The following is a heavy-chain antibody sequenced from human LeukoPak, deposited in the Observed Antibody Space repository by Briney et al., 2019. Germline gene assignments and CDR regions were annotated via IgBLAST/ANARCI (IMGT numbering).Heavy chain of an antibody. CDR1: GFTFSSYW. D-gene: IGHD7-27*01. CDR2: INSDGSST. J-gene: IGHJ4*02. CDR3: TGLDY. V-gene: IGHV3-74*01. Sequence: PGGSLRLSCAASGFTFSSYWMHWLRRARGKGLVWVSRINSDGSSTSYADSVKRRFPISRDNAKNTLYLQMNSLRAEDTAVYYSTGLDYWGQGTLVTGSS.